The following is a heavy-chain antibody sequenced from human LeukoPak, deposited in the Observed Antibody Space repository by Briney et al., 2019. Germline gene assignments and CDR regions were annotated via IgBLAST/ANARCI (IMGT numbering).Heavy chain of an antibody. Sequence: SETLSLTCTVSGGSISSGGYYWSWIRQHPGKGLEWIGYIYYSGSTYYNPSLKSRVTISVDTSKNQFSLKLSSVTAADTAVYYCARTDWSGYYKLGYYYGMDVWGQGTTVTVSS. CDR2: IYYSGST. D-gene: IGHD3-3*01. J-gene: IGHJ6*02. V-gene: IGHV4-31*03. CDR1: GGSISSGGYY. CDR3: ARTDWSGYYKLGYYYGMDV.